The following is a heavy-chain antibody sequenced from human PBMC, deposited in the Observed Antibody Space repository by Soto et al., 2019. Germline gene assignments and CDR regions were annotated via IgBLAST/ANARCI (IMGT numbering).Heavy chain of an antibody. Sequence: QVQLQESGPGLVKPSETLSLTCTVSGGSISSYYWSWIRQPPGKGLEWIGYIYYSGSTNYNPSLKCRVTISVDTTKNQFSLNLSSVTAADTAVYYCARHLDVVVVAATRIDAFDIWGQGTMVTVSS. CDR3: ARHLDVVVVAATRIDAFDI. J-gene: IGHJ3*02. CDR2: IYYSGST. CDR1: GGSISSYY. V-gene: IGHV4-59*08. D-gene: IGHD2-15*01.